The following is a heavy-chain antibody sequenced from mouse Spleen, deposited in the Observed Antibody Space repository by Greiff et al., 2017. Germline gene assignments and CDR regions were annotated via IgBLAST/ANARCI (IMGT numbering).Heavy chain of an antibody. CDR1: GYTFTSYW. J-gene: IGHJ2*01. Sequence: VQLQQPGAELVRPGTSVKLSCKASGYTFTSYWMHWVKQRPGQGLEWIGVIDPSDSYTNYNQKFKGKATLTVDTSSSTAYMQLSSLTSEDSAVYYCARTLLRNYFDYWGQGTTLTVSS. CDR2: IDPSDSYT. D-gene: IGHD1-2*01. V-gene: IGHV1-59*01. CDR3: ARTLLRNYFDY.